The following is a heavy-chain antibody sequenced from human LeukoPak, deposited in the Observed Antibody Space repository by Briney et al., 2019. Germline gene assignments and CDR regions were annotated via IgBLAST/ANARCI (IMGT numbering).Heavy chain of an antibody. CDR1: GYLFSEFE. CDR3: ARLRYSGYDY. J-gene: IGHJ4*02. D-gene: IGHD5-12*01. Sequence: ASVKVSCKASGYLFSEFEIHWVRQATGQGLEWMGWMNPDSGNTDYAQNFQGRLTLTRNTSTTTAYMELSSLRSEDTAIYYCARLRYSGYDYWGQGSLVSASS. V-gene: IGHV1-8*01. CDR2: MNPDSGNT.